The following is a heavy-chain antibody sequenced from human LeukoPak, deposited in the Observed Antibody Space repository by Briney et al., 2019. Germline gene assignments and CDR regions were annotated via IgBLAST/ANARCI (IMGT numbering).Heavy chain of an antibody. CDR2: IYYSGST. D-gene: IGHD6-6*01. CDR3: ARDKGISSAIDL. V-gene: IGHV4-59*01. CDR1: GGSISSYY. J-gene: IGHJ5*02. Sequence: TSETLSLTCSVSGGSISSYYWSWIRQPPGKGLEWIGYIYYSGSTNYNPSLESRVTMSVDTSKSQFSLKLSSVTAADTAVYYCARDKGISSAIDLWGQGTPVTVSS.